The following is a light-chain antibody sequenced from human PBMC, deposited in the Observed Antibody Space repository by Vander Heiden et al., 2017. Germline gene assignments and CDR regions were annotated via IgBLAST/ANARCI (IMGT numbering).Light chain of an antibody. CDR1: NIGSKS. CDR2: DDS. CDR3: QVWDSSSHHVV. J-gene: IGLJ2*01. Sequence: SYVLTQPPAASVTPGQAARIICGGDNIGSKSVHWYQQRPGQAPVVVVYDDSDRPSGIPDRISGSNSGNTATLTISKVEAGDEADYFCQVWDSSSHHVVFGGGTKLTVL. V-gene: IGLV3-21*02.